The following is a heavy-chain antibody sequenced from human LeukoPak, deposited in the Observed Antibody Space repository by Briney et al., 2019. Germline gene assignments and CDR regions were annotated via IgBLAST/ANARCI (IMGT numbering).Heavy chain of an antibody. CDR1: GFTVSTNY. CDR3: AKGQRFYGEYYFDY. Sequence: GGSLRLSCAASGFTVSTNYMSWVRQAPGKGLEWVSAISGSGSTTYYADSVKGRFTISRDNSKNTPYLQMNSLRAEDTAVYYCAKGQRFYGEYYFDYWGQGTLVTVSS. V-gene: IGHV3-23*01. CDR2: ISGSGSTT. D-gene: IGHD4-17*01. J-gene: IGHJ4*02.